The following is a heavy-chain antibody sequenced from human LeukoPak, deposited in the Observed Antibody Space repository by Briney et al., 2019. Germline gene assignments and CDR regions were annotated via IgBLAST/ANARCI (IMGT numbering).Heavy chain of an antibody. D-gene: IGHD3-16*01. CDR3: ARDQGGVGY. CDR1: GFTLSTSW. CDR2: IKQDESEK. J-gene: IGHJ4*02. V-gene: IGHV3-7*01. Sequence: GGSLRLSCAASGFTLSTSWMSWVRQAPGKGLQWVANIKQDESEKDYVDSVKGRFTISRDNAKNSLYLQMNSLRAEDTAVYYCARDQGGVGYWGQGTLVTVSS.